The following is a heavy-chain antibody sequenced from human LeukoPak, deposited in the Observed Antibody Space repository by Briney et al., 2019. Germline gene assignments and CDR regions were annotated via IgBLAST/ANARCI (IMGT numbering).Heavy chain of an antibody. D-gene: IGHD4-17*01. J-gene: IGHJ4*02. Sequence: GGSLRLSCAASGFTFSNYWMSWVRQAPGKGLEWVASIKQDGSERYYVDSVKGRFTISRDNVKNSLYLQMNSLRAEDTAVYYCASAGTSYGDQFFDYWGQGTLVTVSS. CDR3: ASAGTSYGDQFFDY. V-gene: IGHV3-7*01. CDR2: IKQDGSER. CDR1: GFTFSNYW.